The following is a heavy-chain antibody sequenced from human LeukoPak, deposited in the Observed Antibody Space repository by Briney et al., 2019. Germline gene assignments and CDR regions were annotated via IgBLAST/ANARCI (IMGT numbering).Heavy chain of an antibody. CDR1: GGSISSYY. D-gene: IGHD3-3*01. V-gene: IGHV4-4*07. CDR2: IYTSGST. J-gene: IGHJ6*02. CDR3: AREKTYYDLWSGYPQPSPYYYYGMDV. Sequence: SETLSLTCTVSGGSISSYYWSWIRQPAGKGLEWIGRIYTSGSTNYNPSLKSRVTMSVDTSKNQFSPKLSSVTAADTAVYYCAREKTYYDLWSGYPQPSPYYYYGMDVWGQGTTVTVSS.